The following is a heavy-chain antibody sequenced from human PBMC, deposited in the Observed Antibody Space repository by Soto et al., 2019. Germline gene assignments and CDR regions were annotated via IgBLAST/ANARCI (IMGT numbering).Heavy chain of an antibody. Sequence: GGSLRLSCAASGFPFSSYAMSWVRQAPGKGLEWVSAISGSGGSTYYADSVKGRFTISRDNSKNTLYLQMNSLRAEDTAVYYCAKGPSSIAARPDYFDYWGQGTLVTVSS. V-gene: IGHV3-23*01. CDR1: GFPFSSYA. CDR2: ISGSGGST. CDR3: AKGPSSIAARPDYFDY. D-gene: IGHD6-6*01. J-gene: IGHJ4*02.